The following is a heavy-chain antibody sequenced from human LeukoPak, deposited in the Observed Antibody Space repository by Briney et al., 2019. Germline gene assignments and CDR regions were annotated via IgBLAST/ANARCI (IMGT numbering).Heavy chain of an antibody. Sequence: GGSLRLSCAASGFTFRTYWMHWVRQVPGKGPVWLSRINPDGSSTTYADSVKGRFTISRDNAKNMLYLQINSLRVEDTAIYYCAREGKLEPTAMPTWGQGSLVVVSS. J-gene: IGHJ5*02. D-gene: IGHD2-2*01. CDR2: INPDGSST. CDR3: AREGKLEPTAMPT. CDR1: GFTFRTYW. V-gene: IGHV3-74*01.